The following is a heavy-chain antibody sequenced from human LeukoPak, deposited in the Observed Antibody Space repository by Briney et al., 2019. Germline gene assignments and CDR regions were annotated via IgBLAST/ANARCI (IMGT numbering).Heavy chain of an antibody. Sequence: SSETLSLTCAVYGGSFTGYHWSWIRQPPGKGLEWIGEINHSGSTNYNPSLKSRVTISVDTPKNQFSLKLSSVTAADTAVYYCARGSLVGPTDYWGQGTLVTVSS. CDR1: GGSFTGYH. J-gene: IGHJ4*02. V-gene: IGHV4-34*01. CDR3: ARGSLVGPTDY. D-gene: IGHD1-26*01. CDR2: INHSGST.